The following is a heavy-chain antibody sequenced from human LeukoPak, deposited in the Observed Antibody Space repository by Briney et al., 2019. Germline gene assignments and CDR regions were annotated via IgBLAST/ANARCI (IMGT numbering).Heavy chain of an antibody. CDR2: ISYDGSNK. CDR3: ARGRGGWRSDY. Sequence: GGSLRLSCAASGFTFSSYAMHWVRQAPGKGLEWVAVISYDGSNKYYADSVKGRFTISRDNSKNTLYLQMNSLRAEDTAVYYCARGRGGWRSDYWGQGTLVTVSS. J-gene: IGHJ4*02. CDR1: GFTFSSYA. D-gene: IGHD6-19*01. V-gene: IGHV3-30*04.